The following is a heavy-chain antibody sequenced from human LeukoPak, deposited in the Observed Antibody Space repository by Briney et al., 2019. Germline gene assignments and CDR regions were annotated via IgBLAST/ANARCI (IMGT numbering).Heavy chain of an antibody. J-gene: IGHJ3*02. CDR1: GFTFSSYA. D-gene: IGHD3-3*01. CDR3: ARAGDYDFWSGYYKGAFDI. Sequence: GGSLRLSCAASGFTFSSYAMHWVRQAPGKGLEWVAVISYDGSNKYYADSVKGRFTISRDNSKNTLYLQMNSLRAEDTAVYYCARAGDYDFWSGYYKGAFDIWGQGTVVTVSS. CDR2: ISYDGSNK. V-gene: IGHV3-30-3*01.